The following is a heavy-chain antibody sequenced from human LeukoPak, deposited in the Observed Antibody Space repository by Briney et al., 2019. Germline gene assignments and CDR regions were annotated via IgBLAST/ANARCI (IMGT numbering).Heavy chain of an antibody. CDR2: IWYDGSNK. J-gene: IGHJ4*02. CDR1: GFTFSSYG. D-gene: IGHD3-9*01. V-gene: IGHV3-33*01. Sequence: TGGSLRLSCAASGFTFSSYGMHWVRQAPGKGLEWVAVIWYDGSNKYYADSVKGRFTISRDNSKNTLYLQMNSLRAEDTAVYYCARDSWLSYPDYWGQGTLVTVSS. CDR3: ARDSWLSYPDY.